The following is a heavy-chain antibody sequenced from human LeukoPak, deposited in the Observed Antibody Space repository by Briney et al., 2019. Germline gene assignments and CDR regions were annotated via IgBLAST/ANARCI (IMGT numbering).Heavy chain of an antibody. D-gene: IGHD3-22*01. CDR1: GYIFTGYG. Sequence: ASVKVSCKASGYIFTGYGISWARQAPGQGLEWMGWIDPKSGGTSFAQKFQGSVIMTRDTSIRTAYIELSRLKYDDTAVYYCARGSGFQYRGITTNYYMDVWGKGTTVTVSS. V-gene: IGHV1-2*02. CDR3: ARGSGFQYRGITTNYYMDV. CDR2: IDPKSGGT. J-gene: IGHJ6*03.